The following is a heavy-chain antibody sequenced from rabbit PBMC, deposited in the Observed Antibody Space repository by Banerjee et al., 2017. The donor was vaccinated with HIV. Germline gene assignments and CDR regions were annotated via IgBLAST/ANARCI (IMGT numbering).Heavy chain of an antibody. CDR3: ARDPIHYAGYTYDL. D-gene: IGHD6-1*01. J-gene: IGHJ4*01. Sequence: QSLEESGGDLVKPGASLKLSCKASGFTLSSYVMCWVRQAPGKGLELIACIDDDSSSSTWYASWAKGRFTISKTSSATVTLQMTSLTAADTATYFCARDPIHYAGYTYDLWGPGTLVTVS. V-gene: IGHV1S40*01. CDR1: GFTLSSYV. CDR2: IDDDSSSST.